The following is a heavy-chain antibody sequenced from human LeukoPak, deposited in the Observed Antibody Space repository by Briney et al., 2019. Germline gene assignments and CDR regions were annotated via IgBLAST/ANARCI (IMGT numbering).Heavy chain of an antibody. CDR2: IWYDGSNK. D-gene: IGHD6-19*01. CDR1: GFTFSSYG. V-gene: IGHV3-33*01. CDR3: ARPYTRSSGWSENHFDY. J-gene: IGHJ4*02. Sequence: PGRSLRLSCAASGFTFSSYGMHWVRQAPGKGLERVAVIWYDGSNKYYADSVKGRFTISRDNSMNTLYLHMNGLRAEDTAVYYCARPYTRSSGWSENHFDYWGQGTLVTVSS.